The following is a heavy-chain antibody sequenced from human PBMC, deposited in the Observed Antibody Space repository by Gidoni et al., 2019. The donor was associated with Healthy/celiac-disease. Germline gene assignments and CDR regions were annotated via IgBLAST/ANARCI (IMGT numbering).Heavy chain of an antibody. CDR1: GFTFSRYS. CDR3: ASPPWGSGGY. Sequence: EVQLVESGRGLGKPGGSLRLSCAASGFTFSRYSMNWVRQAPGKGLEWVSSLSSSSSYIYYAASVKGRFTISRDNAKNSLYLQMNSLRAEDTAVYYCASPPWGSGGYWGQGTLVTVSS. J-gene: IGHJ4*02. D-gene: IGHD7-27*01. CDR2: LSSSSSYI. V-gene: IGHV3-21*01.